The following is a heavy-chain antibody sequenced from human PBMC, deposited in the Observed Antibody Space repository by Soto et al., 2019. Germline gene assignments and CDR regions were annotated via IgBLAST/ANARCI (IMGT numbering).Heavy chain of an antibody. V-gene: IGHV3-74*01. J-gene: IGHJ6*02. Sequence: EVQLVESGGGLVQPGGSLRLSCAASGFAFSTYWMHWVRQAPGKGLLWVSRIKFDGSSTYYADSGRGRFTISRDDAKTTLFLQMNGLRVDDTAVYYCARGAKNIYAMDVWGQGTTVTVSS. CDR3: ARGAKNIYAMDV. CDR1: GFAFSTYW. CDR2: IKFDGSST.